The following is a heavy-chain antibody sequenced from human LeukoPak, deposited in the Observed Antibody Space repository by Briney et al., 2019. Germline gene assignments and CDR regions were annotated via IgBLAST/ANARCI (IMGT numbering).Heavy chain of an antibody. CDR3: ARGMTTVTTEGFGVGY. Sequence: SETLSLTCAVYGGSFSGYYWSWIRQPPGKGLEWIGEINHSGSTNYNPSLKSRVTISVDTSKNQFSLKLSSVTAADTAVYYCARGMTTVTTEGFGVGYWGQGTRVTVSS. J-gene: IGHJ4*02. CDR2: INHSGST. D-gene: IGHD4-17*01. CDR1: GGSFSGYY. V-gene: IGHV4-34*01.